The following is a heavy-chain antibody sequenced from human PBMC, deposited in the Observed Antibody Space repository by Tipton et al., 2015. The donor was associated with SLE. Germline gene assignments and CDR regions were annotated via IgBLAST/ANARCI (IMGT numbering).Heavy chain of an antibody. CDR3: ARENPLGGMDA. CDR1: GFTFGGYW. CDR2: ISYDGSNK. D-gene: IGHD1-14*01. V-gene: IGHV3-30*19. J-gene: IGHJ6*02. Sequence: SLRLSCAASGFTFGGYWMHWVRQAQGKGLVWVAVISYDGSNKYYADSVKGRFTISRDNSKNTLYLQMNSLRAEDTAVYYCARENPLGGMDAWGQGTTVTVSS.